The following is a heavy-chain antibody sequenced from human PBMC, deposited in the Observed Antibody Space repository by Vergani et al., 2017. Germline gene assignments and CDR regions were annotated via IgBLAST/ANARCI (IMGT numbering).Heavy chain of an antibody. Sequence: QVQLQESGPGLVKPSETLSLTCTVSGGSISSYYWSWIRQPPGKGLEWIGYIYYSGSTNYNPSLKSRVTISVDTSKNQFSLKLSSVTAADTGVYYCARGGGTYYYYGIDVWGQGTTVTVSS. CDR3: ARGGGTYYYYGIDV. CDR1: GGSISSYY. V-gene: IGHV4-59*01. J-gene: IGHJ6*02. CDR2: IYYSGST. D-gene: IGHD1-1*01.